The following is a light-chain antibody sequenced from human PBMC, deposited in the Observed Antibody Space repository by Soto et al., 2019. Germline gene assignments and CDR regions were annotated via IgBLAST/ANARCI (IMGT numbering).Light chain of an antibody. CDR3: QQYGGSPLYT. Sequence: EMVLTQSPGTLSLSPGERATLSCRASRSVSSIYLAWYQQKPGQAPRLLIHGASSRATGISDRFSGSGSGTDFTLTISSLEPEDFAVYFCQQYGGSPLYTFGQGTKLQI. V-gene: IGKV3-20*01. J-gene: IGKJ2*01. CDR1: RSVSSIY. CDR2: GAS.